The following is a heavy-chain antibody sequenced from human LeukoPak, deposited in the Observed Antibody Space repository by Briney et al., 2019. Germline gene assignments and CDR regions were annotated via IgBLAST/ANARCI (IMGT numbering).Heavy chain of an antibody. CDR3: ARAYCTTTSCYGRYFDY. CDR2: IHYTGTT. D-gene: IGHD2-2*01. J-gene: IGHJ4*02. V-gene: IGHV4-59*08. CDR1: GGSISSYY. Sequence: SETLSLTCTVSGGSISSYYWSWIRQPPGKGLEYIGYIHYTGTTNYNPSVKSRATISVDPSKNQFSLKLTSVTAGDAAVYYCARAYCTTTSCYGRYFDYWGQGTLVTVSS.